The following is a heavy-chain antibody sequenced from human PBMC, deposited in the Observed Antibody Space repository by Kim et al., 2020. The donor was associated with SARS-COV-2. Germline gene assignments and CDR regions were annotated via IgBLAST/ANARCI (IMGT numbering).Heavy chain of an antibody. V-gene: IGHV4-34*01. CDR2: INHSGST. CDR3: ARGRSLDY. D-gene: IGHD2-15*01. CDR1: GGSFSGYY. J-gene: IGHJ4*02. Sequence: SETLSLTCAVYGGSFSGYYWSWIRQPPGKGLEWIGEINHSGSTNYNPSLKSRVTISVDTSKNQFSLKLSSVTAADTAVYYCARGRSLDYWGQGTLVTVSS.